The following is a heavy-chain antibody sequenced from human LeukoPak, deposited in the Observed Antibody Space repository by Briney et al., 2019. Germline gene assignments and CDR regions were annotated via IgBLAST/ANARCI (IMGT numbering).Heavy chain of an antibody. CDR2: INPNSGGT. CDR3: ARGRYYYDSSGFGY. V-gene: IGHV1-2*02. D-gene: IGHD3-22*01. CDR1: GYTFTGYY. Sequence: GASVKVSCKASGYTFTGYYMHWVRQAPGQRLEWVGWINPNSGGTNYAQKFQGRVTMTRATSISTAYMELSRLRSDDTAVYYCARGRYYYDSSGFGYWGQGTLVTVSS. J-gene: IGHJ4*02.